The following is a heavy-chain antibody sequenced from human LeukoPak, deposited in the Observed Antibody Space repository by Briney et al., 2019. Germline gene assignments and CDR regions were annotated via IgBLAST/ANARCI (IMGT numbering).Heavy chain of an antibody. D-gene: IGHD2-15*01. Sequence: PGGSLRLSCAASGFTFSSYSMNWVRQAPGKGLEWVSSTSSSNSYIYYADSVKGRFTISRDNAKNSLDLQMNSLRAEDTSVYYCARRYCSGGSCYVQDAFDIWGQGTMVTVSS. CDR2: TSSSNSYI. V-gene: IGHV3-21*01. CDR1: GFTFSSYS. CDR3: ARRYCSGGSCYVQDAFDI. J-gene: IGHJ3*02.